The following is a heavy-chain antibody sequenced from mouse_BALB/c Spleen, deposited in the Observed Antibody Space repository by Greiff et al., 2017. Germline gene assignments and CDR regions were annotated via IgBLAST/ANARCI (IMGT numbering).Heavy chain of an antibody. V-gene: IGHV1S81*02. CDR3: TRAGRGNYEAMDY. Sequence: QVQLKQSGAELVKPGASVKLSCKASGYTFTSYYMYWVKQRPGQGLEWIGEINPSNGGTNFNEKFKSKATLTVDKSSSTAYMQLSSLTSEDSAVYYCTRAGRGNYEAMDYWGQGTSVTVSS. D-gene: IGHD2-1*01. J-gene: IGHJ4*01. CDR1: GYTFTSYY. CDR2: INPSNGGT.